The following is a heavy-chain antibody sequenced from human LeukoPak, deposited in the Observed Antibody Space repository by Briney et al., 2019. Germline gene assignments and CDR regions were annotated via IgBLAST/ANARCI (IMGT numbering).Heavy chain of an antibody. Sequence: GGSLRLSCAASGFTFSSYSMNWVRQAPGKGLEWVSFISSSSSYIYYADSVKGRFTISRDNAKNSLYLQMNSLRAEDTAVYYCARDTYYYDSSGYRFDYWGQGTLVTVSS. V-gene: IGHV3-21*04. CDR3: ARDTYYYDSSGYRFDY. D-gene: IGHD3-22*01. CDR1: GFTFSSYS. CDR2: ISSSSSYI. J-gene: IGHJ4*02.